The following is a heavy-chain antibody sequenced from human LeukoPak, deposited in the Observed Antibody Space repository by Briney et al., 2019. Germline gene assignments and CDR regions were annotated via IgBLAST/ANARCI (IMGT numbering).Heavy chain of an antibody. V-gene: IGHV3-7*01. D-gene: IGHD2-2*01. CDR1: GFTLSGYW. Sequence: GGSLRLSCAASGFTLSGYWMSWVRRAPGKGLEWVANIKQDGDEKYYVDSVKGRFTISRDNAKNSAYLQINSLRVEDTAVYYCAKGAVPYCSSTSCPKDYWGQGTLVTVSS. J-gene: IGHJ4*02. CDR3: AKGAVPYCSSTSCPKDY. CDR2: IKQDGDEK.